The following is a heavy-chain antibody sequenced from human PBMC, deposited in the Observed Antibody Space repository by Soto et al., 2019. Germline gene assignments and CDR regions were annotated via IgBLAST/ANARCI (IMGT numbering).Heavy chain of an antibody. D-gene: IGHD3-3*01. CDR2: ISAYNGNT. J-gene: IGHJ4*02. Sequence: ASVKVSCKASGYTFTSYGISWVRQAPGQGLEWMGWISAYNGNTSYAQKLQGRVTMTTDTSTSTAYMELRSLRSDDTAVYYCARVSRNYDFWSGYYMEYYFDYWGQGTLVTVSS. CDR3: ARVSRNYDFWSGYYMEYYFDY. CDR1: GYTFTSYG. V-gene: IGHV1-18*04.